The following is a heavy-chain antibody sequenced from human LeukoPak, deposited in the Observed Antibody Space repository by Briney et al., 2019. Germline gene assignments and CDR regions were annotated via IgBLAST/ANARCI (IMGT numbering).Heavy chain of an antibody. CDR1: GYTFTGYY. J-gene: IGHJ4*02. V-gene: IGHV1-2*02. CDR3: ARGGSVETGEVYYFDY. CDR2: INPNSGGT. D-gene: IGHD7-27*01. Sequence: ASVKVSCKASGYTFTGYYMHWVRQAPGQGVEWMGWINPNSGGTNYAQKFQGRVTMTRDTSISTAYMELSRLRPDDTAVYYCARGGSVETGEVYYFDYWGQGTLVTVSS.